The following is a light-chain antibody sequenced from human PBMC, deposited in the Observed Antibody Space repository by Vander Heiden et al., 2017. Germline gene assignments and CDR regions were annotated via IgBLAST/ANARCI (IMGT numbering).Light chain of an antibody. CDR3: QQCDSTPKT. CDR1: QSISSY. CDR2: AAS. J-gene: IGKJ1*01. Sequence: DVHMTQSPSSLSASVGDRVTITCRASQSISSYLNWYQQKPGKAPKLLIYAASSLQSGVPSRFSGSGSGTDFTLTISRLQPEDFATYYCQQCDSTPKTFGQGTKLEIK. V-gene: IGKV1-39*01.